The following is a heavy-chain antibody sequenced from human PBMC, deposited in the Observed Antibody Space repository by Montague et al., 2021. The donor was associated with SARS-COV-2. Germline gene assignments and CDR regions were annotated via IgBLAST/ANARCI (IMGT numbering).Heavy chain of an antibody. CDR3: AREVGRGYSGYEGEY. CDR2: INHSGST. Sequence: SEPLSLTCAVYGGSFSGYYWSWIRQPPGKGLEWIGEINHSGSTNYNPSLKSRVTISVDTSKNQFSLKLSSVTAADTAVYYCAREVGRGYSGYEGEYWGQGTLVTVSS. D-gene: IGHD5-12*01. J-gene: IGHJ4*02. V-gene: IGHV4-34*01. CDR1: GGSFSGYY.